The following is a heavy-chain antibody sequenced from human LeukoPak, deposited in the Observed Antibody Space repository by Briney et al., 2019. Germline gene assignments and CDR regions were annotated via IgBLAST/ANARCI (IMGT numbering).Heavy chain of an antibody. J-gene: IGHJ6*03. D-gene: IGHD6-13*01. Sequence: GGSLRLSCAGSGFTFNNYGIHWVRQAPGKGLEWVAVISFDGSDKYYADSVKGRFTISRDNSKNTLYLQMNSLRAEDTAVYYCAKDRPEQLATKYYYYYMDVWGKGTTVTVSS. CDR3: AKDRPEQLATKYYYYYMDV. CDR1: GFTFNNYG. CDR2: ISFDGSDK. V-gene: IGHV3-30*18.